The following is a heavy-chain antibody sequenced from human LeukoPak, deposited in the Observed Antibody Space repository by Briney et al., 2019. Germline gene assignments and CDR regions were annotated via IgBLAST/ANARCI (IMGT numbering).Heavy chain of an antibody. CDR2: ISGSGGST. D-gene: IGHD3/OR15-3a*01. CDR3: AKGAGSSDWFLYYFDY. Sequence: GGSLRLSCAASGFTFSSYSMNWVRQAPGKGLEWVSAISGSGGSTYYADSVKGRFTISRDNSKNTLYLQMNSLRAEDTAVYYCAKGAGSSDWFLYYFDYWGQGTLVTVSS. J-gene: IGHJ4*02. CDR1: GFTFSSYS. V-gene: IGHV3-23*01.